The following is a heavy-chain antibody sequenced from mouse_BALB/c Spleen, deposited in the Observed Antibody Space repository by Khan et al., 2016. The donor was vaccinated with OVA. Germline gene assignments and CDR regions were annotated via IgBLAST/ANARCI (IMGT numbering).Heavy chain of an antibody. V-gene: IGHV1-7*01. CDR2: INPTSGYT. CDR1: GYTFTTYW. J-gene: IGHJ2*01. CDR3: ARGRIDY. D-gene: IGHD1-1*01. Sequence: VQLQESGTELAKPGASVKMSCKASGYTFTTYWMHWVKQRPGQGLEWIGYINPTSGYTDYNEKFKDKATLSADKSSSTAYMQLSSLTSEDSAVYYCARGRIDYWGHGTTLTVSS.